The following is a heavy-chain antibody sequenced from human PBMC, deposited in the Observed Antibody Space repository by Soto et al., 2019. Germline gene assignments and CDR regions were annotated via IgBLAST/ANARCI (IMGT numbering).Heavy chain of an antibody. CDR3: AKEGHDYGDYASGGMDV. CDR2: ISGSGGST. Sequence: GGSMRLSCAASGFTFSSYAMSWVRKATGKGLEWVSAISGSGGSTYYADSVKGRFTISRDNSKNTLYLQMNSLRAEDTAVYYCAKEGHDYGDYASGGMDVWGQGTTVTVSS. CDR1: GFTFSSYA. V-gene: IGHV3-23*01. J-gene: IGHJ6*02. D-gene: IGHD4-17*01.